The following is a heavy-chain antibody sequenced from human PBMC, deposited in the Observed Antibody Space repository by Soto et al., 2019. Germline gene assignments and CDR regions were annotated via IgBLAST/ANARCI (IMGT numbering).Heavy chain of an antibody. CDR3: ARVTVIATLYGMDV. V-gene: IGHV4-59*01. Sequence: PSETLSLTCTVSGGSIGSYYWSWIRQPPGKGLEWIGYIYYSGSTNYNPSLKSRVTISVDTSKNQFSLKLSSVTAADTAVYYCARVTVIATLYGMDVWGQGATVTVSS. CDR2: IYYSGST. D-gene: IGHD4-17*01. J-gene: IGHJ6*02. CDR1: GGSIGSYY.